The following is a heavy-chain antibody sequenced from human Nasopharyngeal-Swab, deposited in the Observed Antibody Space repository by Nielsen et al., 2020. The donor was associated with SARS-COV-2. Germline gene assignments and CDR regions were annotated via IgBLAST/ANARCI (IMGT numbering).Heavy chain of an antibody. CDR3: ARGEAGSGWLDH. CDR2: IDTDVTR. J-gene: IGHJ5*02. V-gene: IGHV3-74*01. D-gene: IGHD3-10*01. Sequence: GGSLRLSCSASGFSFNNYWMHWVSQAPGKGLVWVSRIDTDVTRRYADSVKGRFTISRDNAQNTLYLHMISLTAEDTAVYYCARGEAGSGWLDHWGQGTLVTVSS. CDR1: GFSFNNYW.